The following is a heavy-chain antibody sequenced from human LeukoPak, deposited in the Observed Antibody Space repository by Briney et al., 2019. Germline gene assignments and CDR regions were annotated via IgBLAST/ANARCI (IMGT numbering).Heavy chain of an antibody. CDR3: ARDPYDYPGGYFDY. Sequence: PGRSLRLSCAASGFTFSSYAMHWVRQAPGKGLEWVAVISYDGSNKYYADSVKGRFTISRDNSKNTLYLQMNSLRAEDTAVYYCARDPYDYPGGYFDYWGQGTLVTVSS. V-gene: IGHV3-30-3*01. J-gene: IGHJ4*02. D-gene: IGHD3-10*01. CDR2: ISYDGSNK. CDR1: GFTFSSYA.